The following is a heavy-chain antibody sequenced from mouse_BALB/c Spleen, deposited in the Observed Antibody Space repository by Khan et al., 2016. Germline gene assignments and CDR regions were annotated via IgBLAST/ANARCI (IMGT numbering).Heavy chain of an antibody. Sequence: QVQLQQPGAELVKPGASVKMSCKASGYTFTSYWMHWVKQRPGQGLEWIGYINPSTGYTEYNQKFKDKATLPADKSSSTAYMQLSSLTSEDSAVYYCANYYGSSYDAMDYWGQETSVTVSS. V-gene: IGHV1-7*01. CDR1: GYTFTSYW. CDR3: ANYYGSSYDAMDY. CDR2: INPSTGYT. J-gene: IGHJ4*01. D-gene: IGHD1-1*01.